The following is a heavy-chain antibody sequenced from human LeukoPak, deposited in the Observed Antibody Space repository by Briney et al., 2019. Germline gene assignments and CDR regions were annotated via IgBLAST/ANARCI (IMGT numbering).Heavy chain of an antibody. Sequence: GGSLRLSCAASGFTFSSYAMSWVRQAPGKGLEWVSAISGSGGSTYYADSVKGRFTISRDNSKNTLYLQMNSLRAEDTAVYYCARSPTVTIRFWYSDLWGRGTLVTVSS. CDR2: ISGSGGST. CDR3: ARSPTVTIRFWYSDL. J-gene: IGHJ2*01. V-gene: IGHV3-23*01. D-gene: IGHD4-17*01. CDR1: GFTFSSYA.